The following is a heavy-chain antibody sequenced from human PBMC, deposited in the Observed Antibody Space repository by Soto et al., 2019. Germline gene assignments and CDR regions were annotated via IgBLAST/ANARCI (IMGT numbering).Heavy chain of an antibody. CDR2: IYYSGST. Sequence: SETLSLTCTVSGGSISSSSYYWGWIRQPPGKGLEWIGSIYYSGSTYYNPSLKSRVTISVDTSKNQFSLKLSSVTAADTAVYYCARHMKMGDDFWSGYYPFYYYYYMDVWGKGTTVTVSS. CDR3: ARHMKMGDDFWSGYYPFYYYYYMDV. V-gene: IGHV4-39*01. J-gene: IGHJ6*03. CDR1: GGSISSSSYY. D-gene: IGHD3-3*01.